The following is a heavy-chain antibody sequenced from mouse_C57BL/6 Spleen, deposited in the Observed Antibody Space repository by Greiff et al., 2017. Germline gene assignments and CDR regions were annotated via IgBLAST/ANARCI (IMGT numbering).Heavy chain of an antibody. J-gene: IGHJ1*03. V-gene: IGHV1-26*01. D-gene: IGHD2-4*01. CDR2: INPNNGGT. CDR1: GYTFTDYY. Sequence: VQLQQSGPELVKPGASVKISCKASGYTFTDYYMNWVKQSHGKSLEWIGDINPNNGGTSYNQKFKGKATLTVDKSSSTAYMELRSLTSEDSAVYYCARGGLRQSYWYFDVWGTGTTVTVSS. CDR3: ARGGLRQSYWYFDV.